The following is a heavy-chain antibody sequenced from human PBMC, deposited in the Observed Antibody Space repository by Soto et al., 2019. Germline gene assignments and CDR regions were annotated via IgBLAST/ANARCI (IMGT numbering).Heavy chain of an antibody. CDR1: GFPFSSHW. J-gene: IGHJ4*02. V-gene: IGHV3-7*05. CDR3: ARITSPEYFDS. D-gene: IGHD1-20*01. CDR2: IKQDGSEK. Sequence: EVQLVASGGGLVQPGGSLRLSCADSGFPFSSHWMTWVRQAPGKGLEWVAYIKQDGSEKYYVDSVMGRFTMSRDNTQSSLSLPMTALRVEDSTVYYCARITSPEYFDSWGQGTLVTVSS.